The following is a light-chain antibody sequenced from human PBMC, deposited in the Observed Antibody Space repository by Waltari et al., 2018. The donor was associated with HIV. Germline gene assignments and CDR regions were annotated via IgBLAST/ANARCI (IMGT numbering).Light chain of an antibody. CDR2: LNSDGSH. V-gene: IGLV4-69*01. J-gene: IGLJ3*02. Sequence: QLVLTQSPSASASLGASVTPTCTLSSGHSSYAIAWPHQQPEKAPRYLMRLNSDGSHTKGDGIPDRFSGSSSGAERYLIISSLQSEDEADYYCQTWGTGIHVVFGGGTKLTVL. CDR3: QTWGTGIHVV. CDR1: SGHSSYA.